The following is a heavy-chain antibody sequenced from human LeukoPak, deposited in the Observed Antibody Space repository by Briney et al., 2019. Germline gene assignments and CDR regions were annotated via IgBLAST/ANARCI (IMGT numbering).Heavy chain of an antibody. Sequence: SETLSLTCTVSGGSISDYYWSWIRQSPGKGLEWIGYIYYSGTTNYNPSLKSRVTISVDTSKNQFSLKLSSVTAADTAVYYCARGIAVANDYWGQGTLVTVSS. V-gene: IGHV4-59*12. J-gene: IGHJ4*02. CDR2: IYYSGTT. CDR3: ARGIAVANDY. CDR1: GGSISDYY. D-gene: IGHD6-19*01.